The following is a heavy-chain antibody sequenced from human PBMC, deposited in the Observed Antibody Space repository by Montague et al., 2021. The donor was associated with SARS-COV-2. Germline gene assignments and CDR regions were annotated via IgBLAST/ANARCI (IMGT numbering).Heavy chain of an antibody. D-gene: IGHD4-17*01. CDR1: GGSISTTNYY. CDR2: IYNSDNT. Sequence: SETLSLTCTVSGGSISTTNYYWDWIRQPPGKGLEWIGSIYNSDNTYYNPSLESRLTMSVDTSKNQFSLKLRSVTAADAAVYHCARAWRYGDYSGVHFAPWGQGTLVTVSS. V-gene: IGHV4-39*07. J-gene: IGHJ5*02. CDR3: ARAWRYGDYSGVHFAP.